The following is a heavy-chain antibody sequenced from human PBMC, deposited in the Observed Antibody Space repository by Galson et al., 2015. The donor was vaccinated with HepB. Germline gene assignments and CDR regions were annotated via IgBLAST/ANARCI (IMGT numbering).Heavy chain of an antibody. D-gene: IGHD3-9*01. Sequence: SLRLSCAASGLIFSSYAMHWVRQAPGKGLEWVAVISYDGSNKYYAESVKGRFTISRDNSKNTLYLRMNSLRAEDTAVYYCARTLRYFDWLLGYWGQGTLVTVSS. V-gene: IGHV3-30*04. CDR2: ISYDGSNK. CDR3: ARTLRYFDWLLGY. CDR1: GLIFSSYA. J-gene: IGHJ4*02.